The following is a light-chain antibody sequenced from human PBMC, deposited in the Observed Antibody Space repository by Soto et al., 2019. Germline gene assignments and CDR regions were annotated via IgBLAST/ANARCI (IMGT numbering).Light chain of an antibody. CDR3: SSFTTNRIGV. Sequence: QSALTQPASVSGSPGQSITISCAGVNXDNADYNSVSWFQQHPGKVPLLILYDVSTRPSGVSNRFSGSKSGNTASLTISGLQPEDEGDYYCSSFTTNRIGVFGGGTKLTVL. J-gene: IGLJ2*01. CDR2: DVS. CDR1: NXDNADYNS. V-gene: IGLV2-14*03.